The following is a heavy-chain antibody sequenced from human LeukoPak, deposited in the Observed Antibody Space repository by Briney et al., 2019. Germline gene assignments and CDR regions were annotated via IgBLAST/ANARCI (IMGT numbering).Heavy chain of an antibody. CDR3: ARQSLHCDFWSALDYYMDV. D-gene: IGHD3-3*01. CDR2: IYHSGST. Sequence: SETLSLTCAVSGYSISSGYYWGWIRQPPGKGLEWIGSIYHSGSTYYNPSLKSRVTISVDTSKNQFSLKLSSVTAADTAVYYCARQSLHCDFWSALDYYMDVWGKGTTVTVSS. J-gene: IGHJ6*03. CDR1: GYSISSGYY. V-gene: IGHV4-38-2*01.